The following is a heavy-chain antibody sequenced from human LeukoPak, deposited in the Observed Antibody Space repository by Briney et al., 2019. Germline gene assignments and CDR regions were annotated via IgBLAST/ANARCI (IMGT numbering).Heavy chain of an antibody. CDR1: GFTFSDYY. CDR2: ISSSSSYT. CDR3: ARLDSYAPVPGY. Sequence: GSLRLSCAASGFTFSDYYMSWIRQAPGKGLEWVSYISSSSSYTNYADSVKGRFTISRDNAKNSLYRQMNSLRAEDTAVYYCARLDSYAPVPGYWGQGTLVTVSS. V-gene: IGHV3-11*03. J-gene: IGHJ4*02. D-gene: IGHD5-18*01.